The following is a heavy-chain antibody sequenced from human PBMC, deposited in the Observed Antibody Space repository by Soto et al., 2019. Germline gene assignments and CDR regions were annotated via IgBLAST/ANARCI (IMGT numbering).Heavy chain of an antibody. V-gene: IGHV1-46*01. D-gene: IGHD3-22*01. Sequence: ASVKVSCKASGYTFTSYYMHWVRQAPGQGLEWMGIINPSGGSTSYAQKFQGRVTMTRDTSTSTVYMELSSLRSEDTAVYYCARVSVQWLFLYYFDYCGQGTMVTVSS. CDR1: GYTFTSYY. J-gene: IGHJ4*02. CDR2: INPSGGST. CDR3: ARVSVQWLFLYYFDY.